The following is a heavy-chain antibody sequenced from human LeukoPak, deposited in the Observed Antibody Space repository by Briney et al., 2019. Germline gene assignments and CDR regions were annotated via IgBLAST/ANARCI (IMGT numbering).Heavy chain of an antibody. V-gene: IGHV1-69*13. CDR3: ARDYSNYYYYYMDV. J-gene: IGHJ6*03. CDR2: IIPIFGTA. Sequence: ASVKVSCKASGGTFSSYAISWVRQAPGQGLEWMGGIIPIFGTANYAQKFQGRVTITADESTSTAYMELSSLRSEDTAVYYCARDYSNYYYYYMDVWGKGTTVTVSS. CDR1: GGTFSSYA. D-gene: IGHD4-11*01.